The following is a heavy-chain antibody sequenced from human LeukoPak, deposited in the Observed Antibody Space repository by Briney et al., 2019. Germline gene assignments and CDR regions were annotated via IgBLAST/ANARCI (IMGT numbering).Heavy chain of an antibody. CDR3: ARDIVLMGDNWFDP. V-gene: IGHV1-2*02. CDR2: INPNSGGT. Sequence: ASVKVSCKASGYTFTGYYMHWVRQAPGQGLEWMGWINPNSGGTNYAQKFQGRVTMTRDTSISTAYMELSRLRSDDTAVCYCARDIVLMGDNWFDPWGQGTLVTVSS. J-gene: IGHJ5*02. D-gene: IGHD2-8*01. CDR1: GYTFTGYY.